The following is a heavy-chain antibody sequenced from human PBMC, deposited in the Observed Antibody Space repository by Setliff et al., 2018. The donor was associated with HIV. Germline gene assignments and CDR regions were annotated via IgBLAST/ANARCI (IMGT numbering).Heavy chain of an antibody. D-gene: IGHD6-13*01. J-gene: IGHJ3*02. CDR1: DYTFTTYW. Sequence: GESLKISCKALDYTFTTYWIGWVRQKPGEGLGWMGIIYPDDSNIRYNPSFQSHVTISADKSIATAYLQVNDLKTSDTATYYCARRDGRSMNAFEIWGPGTMVTVSS. CDR2: IYPDDSNI. CDR3: ARRDGRSMNAFEI. V-gene: IGHV5-51*01.